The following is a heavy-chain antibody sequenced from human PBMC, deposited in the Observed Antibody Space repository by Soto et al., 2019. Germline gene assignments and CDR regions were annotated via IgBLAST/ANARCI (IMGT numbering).Heavy chain of an antibody. CDR2: IYSGGST. D-gene: IGHD5-12*01. V-gene: IGHV3-53*01. CDR1: GFSVTANY. Sequence: EVQVVESGGGLIQPGGSLRLSCEVSGFSVTANYMSWVRQAPEKGLEWVSVIYSGGSTYYVDSVKGRFSISRDISKYTLYLQMNSLRAEDTAVYYCHGYGYWGQGTLVTVSS. CDR3: HGYGY. J-gene: IGHJ4*02.